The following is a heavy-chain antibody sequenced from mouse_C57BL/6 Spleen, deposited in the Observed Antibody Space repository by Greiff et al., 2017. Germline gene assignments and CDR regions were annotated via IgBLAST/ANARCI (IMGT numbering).Heavy chain of an antibody. D-gene: IGHD1-1*01. Sequence: DVKLVESGGGLVKPGGSLKLSCAASGFTFSDYGMHWVRQAPEKGLEWVAYISSGSSTIYYADTVKGRFTISRDNAKNTLFLQMTSLRSEDTAMXYCESGGLYYGSSYPSAYWGQGTLVTVSA. J-gene: IGHJ3*01. CDR2: ISSGSSTI. CDR3: ESGGLYYGSSYPSAY. V-gene: IGHV5-17*01. CDR1: GFTFSDYG.